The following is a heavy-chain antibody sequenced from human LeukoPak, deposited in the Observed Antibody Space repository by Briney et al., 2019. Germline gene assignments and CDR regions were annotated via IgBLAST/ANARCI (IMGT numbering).Heavy chain of an antibody. D-gene: IGHD2-2*01. Sequence: PGGSLRLSCAASGYTFSSYAMSWVRQAPGKGLEWVSAISGSGGSTYYADSVKGRFTISRDNSKNTLYLQMNSLRAEDTAVYYCAKGGVVVPAANFDYWGQGTLVTVSS. V-gene: IGHV3-23*01. CDR3: AKGGVVVPAANFDY. J-gene: IGHJ4*02. CDR2: ISGSGGST. CDR1: GYTFSSYA.